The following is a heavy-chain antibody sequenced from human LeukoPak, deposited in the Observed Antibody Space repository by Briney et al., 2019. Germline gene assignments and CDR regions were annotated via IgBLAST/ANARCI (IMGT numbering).Heavy chain of an antibody. J-gene: IGHJ5*02. CDR3: ASYGLAYCGGDCYSDWFDP. CDR2: ISSSSSYI. CDR1: GFTFSSYS. Sequence: GGSLRLSCAASGFTFSSYSMNWVRQAPGKGLEWVSSISSSSSYIYYADSVKGRFTISRDNAKNSLYLQMNSLRAEHTAVYYCASYGLAYCGGDCYSDWFDPWGQGTLVTVSS. V-gene: IGHV3-21*01. D-gene: IGHD2-21*02.